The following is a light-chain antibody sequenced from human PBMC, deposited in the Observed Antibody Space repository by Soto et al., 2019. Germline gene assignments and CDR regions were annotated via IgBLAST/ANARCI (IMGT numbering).Light chain of an antibody. CDR1: QSVNSNY. CDR2: GAS. J-gene: IGKJ1*01. V-gene: IGKV3-20*01. CDR3: QQYGNSPVA. Sequence: EIVLTQSPGTQSLSPGARATLSCRASQSVNSNYLAWYQQKPGQAPRLLIYGASSRATGIPDRFSGSGSGTDFILTISRLEPEDFAVYFCQQYGNSPVAFGQGTKVEIK.